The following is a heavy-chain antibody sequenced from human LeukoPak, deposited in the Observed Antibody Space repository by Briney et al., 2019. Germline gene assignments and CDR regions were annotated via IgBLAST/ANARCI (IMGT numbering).Heavy chain of an antibody. Sequence: SETLSLTCTVSGGSVSRYYWSWIRQPAGKGLEWIGRIYSSGSTNYNPSLKSRATMSVDTSKNQFSLKLSSVTAADTAVYYCARGPMSSGYYSVDYWGQGTLVTVSS. CDR1: GGSVSRYY. CDR2: IYSSGST. CDR3: ARGPMSSGYYSVDY. V-gene: IGHV4-4*07. J-gene: IGHJ4*02. D-gene: IGHD3-22*01.